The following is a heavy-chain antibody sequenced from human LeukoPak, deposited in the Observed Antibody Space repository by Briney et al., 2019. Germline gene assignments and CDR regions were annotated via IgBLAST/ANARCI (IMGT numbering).Heavy chain of an antibody. J-gene: IGHJ4*02. Sequence: SETLSLTCSVSGDSISFHYWWAWIRQPPGKGLEWIGYSYHSGTPTSYNPSLKSRATISIDASRNQFSLKLISVTAADTAVYYCARDSRGGGPDFDYWGQGILVTVSS. D-gene: IGHD3-16*01. V-gene: IGHV4-59*11. CDR2: SYHSGTPT. CDR1: GDSISFHY. CDR3: ARDSRGGGPDFDY.